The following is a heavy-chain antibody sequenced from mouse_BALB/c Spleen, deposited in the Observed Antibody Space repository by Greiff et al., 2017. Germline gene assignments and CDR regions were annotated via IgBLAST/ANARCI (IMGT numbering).Heavy chain of an antibody. CDR3: AREGGYAFAY. J-gene: IGHJ3*01. CDR2: IYPGDGDT. D-gene: IGHD2-2*01. CDR1: GYAFSSSW. V-gene: IGHV1-82*01. Sequence: QVQLQQSGPELVKPGASVKISCKASGYAFSSSWMNWVKQRPGQGLEWIGRIYPGDGDTNYNGKFKGKATLTADKSSSTAYMQLSSLTSVDSAVYFCAREGGYAFAYWGQGTLVTVSA.